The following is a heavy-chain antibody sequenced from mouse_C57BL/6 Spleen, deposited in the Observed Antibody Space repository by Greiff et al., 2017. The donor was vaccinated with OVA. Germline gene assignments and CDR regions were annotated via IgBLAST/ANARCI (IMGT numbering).Heavy chain of an antibody. D-gene: IGHD2-4*01. CDR1: GFTFSSYG. CDR2: ISSGGSYT. J-gene: IGHJ3*01. V-gene: IGHV5-6*01. Sequence: EVMLVESGGDLVKPGGSLKLSCAASGFTFSSYGMSWVRQTPDKGLEWVATISSGGSYTYYPDSVKGRFTISRDNAKNTLYLQMSSLKSEDTAMYYCAAGDDYDAGFAYWGQGTLVTVSA. CDR3: AAGDDYDAGFAY.